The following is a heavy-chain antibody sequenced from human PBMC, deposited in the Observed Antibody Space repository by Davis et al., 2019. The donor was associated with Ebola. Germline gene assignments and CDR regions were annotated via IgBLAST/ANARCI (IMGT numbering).Heavy chain of an antibody. CDR3: ARDRYSSPPYGMDV. Sequence: ASVKVSCKVSGYTLTELSMHWVRQAPGKGLEWMGGFDPEDGETSYAQKFQGRVTMTRDTSTSTVYMELSSLRSEDTAVYYCARDRYSSPPYGMDVWGQGTTVTVSS. V-gene: IGHV1-24*01. D-gene: IGHD6-19*01. CDR1: GYTLTELS. J-gene: IGHJ6*02. CDR2: FDPEDGET.